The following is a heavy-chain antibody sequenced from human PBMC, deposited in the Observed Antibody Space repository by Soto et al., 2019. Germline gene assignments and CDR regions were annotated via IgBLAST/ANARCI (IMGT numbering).Heavy chain of an antibody. CDR2: IGGSGDNT. CDR1: GFTFRNYG. D-gene: IGHD2-15*01. CDR3: VKEQIFALRDSGLGYCSGERCYFH. Sequence: GGSLRLSCAASGFTFRNYGIHWVRQAPGKGLEWVSVIGGSGDNTYYADSVKGRFTISRDYSKSTLFLQMNSLRVEDTAVYYCVKEQIFALRDSGLGYCSGERCYFHWGQGTLVTVSS. V-gene: IGHV3-23*01. J-gene: IGHJ4*02.